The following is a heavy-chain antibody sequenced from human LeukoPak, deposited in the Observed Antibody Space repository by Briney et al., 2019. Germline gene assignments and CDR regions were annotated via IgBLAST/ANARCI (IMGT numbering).Heavy chain of an antibody. V-gene: IGHV4-59*01. D-gene: IGHD2-8*02. J-gene: IGHJ5*02. Sequence: SETLSLTCTVSGGSISSSYWSWIRQPPGKGLEWIGYIYFSGSTNYNPSLKSRVTISLETSKNQFSLKLRSVTAADTAVYYCARAGGTFLTWFDPWGQGTLVTVSS. CDR2: IYFSGST. CDR1: GGSISSSY. CDR3: ARAGGTFLTWFDP.